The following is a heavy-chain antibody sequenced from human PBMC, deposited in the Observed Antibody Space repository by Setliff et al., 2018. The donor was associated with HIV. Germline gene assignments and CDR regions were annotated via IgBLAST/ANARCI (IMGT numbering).Heavy chain of an antibody. CDR3: ARVGYSRTSYAMDV. Sequence: SETLSLTCTVSGGSISDHYWSWIRQPPGKGLEWIGTIYHSGRTTYSPSLKSRLTISVDTSSNQFSLKLSSVIAADTAVYYCARVGYSRTSYAMDVWGQGTTVTVSS. V-gene: IGHV4-59*11. CDR2: IYHSGRT. J-gene: IGHJ6*02. D-gene: IGHD5-12*01. CDR1: GGSISDHY.